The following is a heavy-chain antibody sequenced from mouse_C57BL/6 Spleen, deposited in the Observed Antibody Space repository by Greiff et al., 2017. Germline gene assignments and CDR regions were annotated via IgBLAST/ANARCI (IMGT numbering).Heavy chain of an antibody. J-gene: IGHJ2*01. CDR2: ISSGGDYI. V-gene: IGHV5-9-1*02. CDR1: GFTFSSYA. CDR3: TRAITTVVAYYFDY. D-gene: IGHD1-1*01. Sequence: EVKLVESGEGLVKPGGSLKLSCAASGFTFSSYAMSWVRQTPEKRLEWVAYISSGGDYIYYADTVKGRFTISRDNARNTLYLQMSSLKSEDTAMYYCTRAITTVVAYYFDYWGQGTTLTVSS.